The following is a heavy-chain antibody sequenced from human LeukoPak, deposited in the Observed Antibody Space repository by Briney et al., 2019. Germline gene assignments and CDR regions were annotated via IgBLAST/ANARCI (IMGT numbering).Heavy chain of an antibody. CDR3: AREPYDSSGYDY. J-gene: IGHJ4*02. CDR2: ISSSSSYI. Sequence: GGSLRLSCAASGFTFSSYSMNWVRQAPGKGLEWVSSISSSSSYIYYADSVKGRFTISRDNSKNTLYLQMNSLRAEDTAVYYCAREPYDSSGYDYWGQGTLVTVSS. V-gene: IGHV3-21*04. CDR1: GFTFSSYS. D-gene: IGHD3-22*01.